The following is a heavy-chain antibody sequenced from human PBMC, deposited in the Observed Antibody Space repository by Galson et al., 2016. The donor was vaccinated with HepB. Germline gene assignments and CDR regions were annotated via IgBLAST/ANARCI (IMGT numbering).Heavy chain of an antibody. D-gene: IGHD2-2*01. CDR1: GFAFSTYG. V-gene: IGHV3-33*06. CDR3: AKGLAYCSGTSCLSYSDSPGGGMYV. J-gene: IGHJ6*02. Sequence: SLRLSCAASGFAFSTYGMHWVRQAPGKGLEWVAVIWYDGNNKYYPDSVKGRFTISRDNSKNMLYLQMNSLRVEDTAVYYCAKGLAYCSGTSCLSYSDSPGGGMYVWGQGTTVTVSS. CDR2: IWYDGNNK.